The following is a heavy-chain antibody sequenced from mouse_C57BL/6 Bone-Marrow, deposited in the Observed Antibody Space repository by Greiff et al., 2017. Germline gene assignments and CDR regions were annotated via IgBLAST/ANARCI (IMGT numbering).Heavy chain of an antibody. CDR3: SRSGGARVPVAY. D-gene: IGHD2-14*01. CDR1: GYTFTDYE. Sequence: QVQLQQSGAELVRPGASVTLSCKASGYTFTDYEMHWVKQTPVHGLEWIGAIDPETGGTAYNQKFKGKAILTADKSSSTAYMGLRSLTSEDSAVFYRSRSGGARVPVAYLGQGTLVTVSA. V-gene: IGHV1-15*01. J-gene: IGHJ3*01. CDR2: IDPETGGT.